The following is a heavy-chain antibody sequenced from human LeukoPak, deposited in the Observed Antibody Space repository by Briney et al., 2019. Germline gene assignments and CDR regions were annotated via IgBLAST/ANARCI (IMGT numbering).Heavy chain of an antibody. CDR2: INHSGST. CDR3: ARSYSSGPHYFDY. Sequence: PSETLSLTCAVYGGSFSGYYWSWIRQPPGKGLEWIGEINHSGSTNYNPSLKSRVTISVDTSKNQFSLKLSSVTAADTAVYYCARSYSSGPHYFDYWGQGTLVTVSS. D-gene: IGHD6-19*01. CDR1: GGSFSGYY. V-gene: IGHV4-34*01. J-gene: IGHJ4*02.